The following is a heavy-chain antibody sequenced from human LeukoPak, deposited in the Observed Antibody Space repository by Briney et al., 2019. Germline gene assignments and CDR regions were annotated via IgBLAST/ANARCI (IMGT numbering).Heavy chain of an antibody. D-gene: IGHD4-17*01. J-gene: IGHJ4*02. CDR3: TRMTTGHDY. CDR1: GVSFNNYY. V-gene: IGHV4-34*01. CDR2: INHSGYT. Sequence: SETLSLTCAVSGVSFNNYYWSWVRQTPGKGLEWIGEINHSGYTNDSPSLKSRVTLLIDTSRKQFSLNPRSVSVADTGIYYCTRMTTGHDYWGQGTLVTVSS.